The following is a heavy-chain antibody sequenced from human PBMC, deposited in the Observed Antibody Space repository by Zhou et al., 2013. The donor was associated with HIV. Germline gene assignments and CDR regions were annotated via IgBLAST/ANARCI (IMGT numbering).Heavy chain of an antibody. CDR3: AGILWFGTRPTDAFDI. J-gene: IGHJ3*02. CDR2: INHSGST. V-gene: IGHV4-34*01. CDR1: GGSFSDYY. Sequence: QVQLQQWGAGLLKPSETLSLTCAVYGGSFSDYYWSWIRQPPGKGLEWIGHINHSGSTNYNPSLKSRVTISVDTSKNQFSLKLNSMTAADTAVYYCAGILWFGTRPTDAFDIWGQGQWSPSLQ. D-gene: IGHD3-10*01.